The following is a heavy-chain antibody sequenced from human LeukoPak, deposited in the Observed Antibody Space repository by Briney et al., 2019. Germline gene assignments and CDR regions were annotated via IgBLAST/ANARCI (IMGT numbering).Heavy chain of an antibody. CDR3: ARAFAGAPFDL. J-gene: IGHJ2*01. CDR1: GFTFSSYS. CDR2: VSSIGRQE. D-gene: IGHD3-3*02. Sequence: GGSLRLSCAASGFTFSSYSMTWVRQAPGKGLEWAAVVSSIGRQEYYADSVKGRFTISGDDSKNTLYLQMTSLTVEDTGLYYCARAFAGAPFDLWGRGTLVTVSS. V-gene: IGHV3-30*03.